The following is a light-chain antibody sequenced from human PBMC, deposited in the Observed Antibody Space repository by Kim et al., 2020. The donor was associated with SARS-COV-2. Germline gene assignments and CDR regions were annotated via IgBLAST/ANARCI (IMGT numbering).Light chain of an antibody. V-gene: IGKV4-1*01. J-gene: IGKJ4*01. Sequence: DIVMTQSPDSLALSLGERATINCKSSQSIFYRVDNRDYLAWYQQKPGQPPKLILSWASTRESGVPDRFSGSASGTDFTLTISSLQAEDVAVYYCQQFYSTLTFGGGTKVE. CDR1: QSIFYRVDNRDY. CDR2: WAS. CDR3: QQFYSTLT.